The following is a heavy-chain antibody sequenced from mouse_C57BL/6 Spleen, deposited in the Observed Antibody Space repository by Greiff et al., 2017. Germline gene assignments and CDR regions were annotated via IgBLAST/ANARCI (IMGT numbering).Heavy chain of an antibody. CDR3: ARLLYDYGYAMDY. J-gene: IGHJ4*01. CDR2: INPSSGYT. Sequence: QVQLQQSGAELARPGASVKMSCKASGYTFTSYTMHWVKQRPGQGLEWIGYINPSSGYTKYNQKFKDKATLTADKSSSTAYMQLSSLTSEDSAVYFCARLLYDYGYAMDYWGQGTSVTVAS. CDR1: GYTFTSYT. V-gene: IGHV1-4*01. D-gene: IGHD2-4*01.